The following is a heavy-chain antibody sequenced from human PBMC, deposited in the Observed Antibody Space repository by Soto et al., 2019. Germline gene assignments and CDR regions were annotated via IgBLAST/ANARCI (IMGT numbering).Heavy chain of an antibody. CDR3: ARNYYGSGTYPY. D-gene: IGHD3-10*01. V-gene: IGHV4-61*03. Sequence: WTWIRQPPGKGLEWIGYIFSTGSTNYNPSLKSRVTISLDTSTNHFSLRLSSVTAADTAVYYCARNYYGSGTYPYWGQGTLVTVSS. CDR2: IFSTGST. J-gene: IGHJ4*01.